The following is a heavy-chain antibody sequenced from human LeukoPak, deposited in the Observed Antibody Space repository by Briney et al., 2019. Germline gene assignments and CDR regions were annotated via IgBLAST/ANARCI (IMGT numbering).Heavy chain of an antibody. Sequence: SLLLSCAASGFPFDDYAMHWVRQAPGKGLEWVSGISWNSGSIGYADSGKGRFTISRDNAKHSLYLQMNSLRAEDMALYYCAKAAGGSTSYLDYWGQGTLVTVSS. CDR3: AKAAGGSTSYLDY. V-gene: IGHV3-9*03. CDR1: GFPFDDYA. J-gene: IGHJ4*02. CDR2: ISWNSGSI. D-gene: IGHD2-2*01.